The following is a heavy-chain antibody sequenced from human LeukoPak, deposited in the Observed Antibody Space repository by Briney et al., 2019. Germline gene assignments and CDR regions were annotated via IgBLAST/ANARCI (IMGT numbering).Heavy chain of an antibody. J-gene: IGHJ4*02. CDR1: GFTFDDYA. D-gene: IGHD3-22*01. Sequence: PGGSLRLSCAASGFTFDDYAMHWVRQAPGKGLEWVSGISWNSGSIGYADSVKGRFTISRDNAKNSLYLQMNSLRAEDTAVYYCSLAYDSSGYAFDYWGQGTLVTVSS. CDR2: ISWNSGSI. CDR3: SLAYDSSGYAFDY. V-gene: IGHV3-9*01.